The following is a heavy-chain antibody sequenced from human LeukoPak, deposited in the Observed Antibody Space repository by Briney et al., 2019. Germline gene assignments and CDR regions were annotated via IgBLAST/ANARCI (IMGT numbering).Heavy chain of an antibody. Sequence: SETLSLTCAVYGGSFSGYYWSWIRQPPGKGLEWIGEINHSGSTNYNPSLKSRVTTSVDTSKNQFSLKLSSVTAADTAIYYCARVGAAAGYTIEHFQHWGQGTLVTVSS. CDR1: GGSFSGYY. J-gene: IGHJ1*01. V-gene: IGHV4-34*01. CDR2: INHSGST. CDR3: ARVGAAAGYTIEHFQH. D-gene: IGHD6-13*01.